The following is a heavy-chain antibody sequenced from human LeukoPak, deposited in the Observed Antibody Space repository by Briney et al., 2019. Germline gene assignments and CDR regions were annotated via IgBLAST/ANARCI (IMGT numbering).Heavy chain of an antibody. CDR1: GFTFSSYS. CDR2: ISSSSSYI. D-gene: IGHD4-23*01. CDR3: ARDLGGNIGGDYYYGMDV. J-gene: IGHJ6*02. Sequence: PGGSLRLSCAASGFTFSSYSMNWVRQAPGKGLEWVSSISSSSSYIYYADSVKGRFTISRDNAKNSLYLQMNSLRAEDTAVYYCARDLGGNIGGDYYYGMDVWGQGTTVTVSS. V-gene: IGHV3-21*01.